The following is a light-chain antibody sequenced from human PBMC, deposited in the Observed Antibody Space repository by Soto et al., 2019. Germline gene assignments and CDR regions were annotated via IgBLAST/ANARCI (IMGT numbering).Light chain of an antibody. CDR3: QQYNSLWT. Sequence: EIQKTQAPSTLSASVGDRVTITCRASQSISSWLAWYQQKPGKAPRLLIYDASYLERGVPSRFSGSGSGTEFTLTISDLQPDDLATYYCQQYNSLWTFGQGTKVDIK. CDR1: QSISSW. CDR2: DAS. V-gene: IGKV1-5*01. J-gene: IGKJ1*01.